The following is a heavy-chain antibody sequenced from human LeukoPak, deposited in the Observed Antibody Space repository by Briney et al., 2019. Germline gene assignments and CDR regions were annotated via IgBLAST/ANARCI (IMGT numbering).Heavy chain of an antibody. CDR1: GFTFSRYV. Sequence: GGSLRLSCAASGFTFSRYVMHWVRQAPGKGLEYVSAISHNGLSTYYIDSVKGRFTISRDNSKNMLYLYMGSLRVEDLAVYYCASRTDCTSTNCPSAFDLWGQGTMVIVSS. J-gene: IGHJ3*01. V-gene: IGHV3-64*02. CDR2: ISHNGLST. D-gene: IGHD2-2*01. CDR3: ASRTDCTSTNCPSAFDL.